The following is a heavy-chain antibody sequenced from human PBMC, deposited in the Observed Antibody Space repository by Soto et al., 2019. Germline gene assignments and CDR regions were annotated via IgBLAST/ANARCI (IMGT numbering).Heavy chain of an antibody. CDR3: ARTGLYYYDSSGYSVGQSPFDY. V-gene: IGHV4-34*01. CDR2: INHSGST. J-gene: IGHJ4*02. CDR1: GGSFCGYY. Sequence: PSETLSLTCAVYGGSFCGYYWSWIRQPPGEGLEWIGEINHSGSTNYNPSLKRRVTITVDTSKNQFSLKLSSVTAADTALYYCARTGLYYYDSSGYSVGQSPFDYWRQGTLVTV. D-gene: IGHD3-22*01.